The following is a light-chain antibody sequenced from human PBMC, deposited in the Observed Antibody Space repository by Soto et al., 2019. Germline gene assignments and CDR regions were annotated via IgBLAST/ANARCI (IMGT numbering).Light chain of an antibody. CDR1: SSDIGSYNF. CDR2: DVS. CDR3: SSYTVTSTRI. Sequence: QSVLTQPASVSGSPRQSITISCTGTSSDIGSYNFVSWYQQHPGKAPKLMIYDVSNRPSGVSNRFSGSKSGNTASLTISGLQAEDEGDYYCSSYTVTSTRIFGGGTKLTVL. V-gene: IGLV2-14*01. J-gene: IGLJ2*01.